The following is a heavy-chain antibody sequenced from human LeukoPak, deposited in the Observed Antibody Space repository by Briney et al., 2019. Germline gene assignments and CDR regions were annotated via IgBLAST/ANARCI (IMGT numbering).Heavy chain of an antibody. CDR3: TRVVGANTALWFDP. D-gene: IGHD1-26*01. CDR2: IVPSSGGT. V-gene: IGHV1-2*02. J-gene: IGHJ5*02. Sequence: ASVKVSCKASGYTFTNYYMHWVRQAPGQVLEWIGWIVPSSGGTNYAQQFQGRVTMTRDTSISTAYMELSRLTSDDTAVYYCTRVVGANTALWFDPWGQGTLVTVSS. CDR1: GYTFTNYY.